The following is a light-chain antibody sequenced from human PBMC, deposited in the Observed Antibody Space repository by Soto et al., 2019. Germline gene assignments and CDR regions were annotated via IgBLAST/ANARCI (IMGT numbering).Light chain of an antibody. V-gene: IGKV2-30*01. CDR2: QVS. Sequence: DVVMTQSPLSLPVTLGQPASISCRSSQSLVYGDANSFFNWFHQRPGQPPRRLIYQVSNRDSGVPDGFSGSGSATDFTLRISRVEAEDVGVYYCMQGSHWPPRYTFGQGTKLEIK. CDR3: MQGSHWPPRYT. J-gene: IGKJ2*01. CDR1: QSLVYGDANSF.